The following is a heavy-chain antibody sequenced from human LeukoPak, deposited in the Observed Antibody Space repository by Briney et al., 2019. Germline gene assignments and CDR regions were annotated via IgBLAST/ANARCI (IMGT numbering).Heavy chain of an antibody. J-gene: IGHJ4*02. Sequence: PGGSLRLSCAASGFTFSSYGMSRVRQAPGKGLEWVSAISGSGGSTYYADSVKGRFTISRDNSKNTLYLQMNSLRAEDTAVYYCAKGGYYYDSTVDYWGQGTLVTVSS. V-gene: IGHV3-23*01. D-gene: IGHD3-22*01. CDR1: GFTFSSYG. CDR3: AKGGYYYDSTVDY. CDR2: ISGSGGST.